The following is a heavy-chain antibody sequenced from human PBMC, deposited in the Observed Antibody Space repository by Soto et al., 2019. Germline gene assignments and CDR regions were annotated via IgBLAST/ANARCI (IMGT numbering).Heavy chain of an antibody. CDR2: ISAYNGNT. D-gene: IGHD5-12*01. CDR1: GYTFTRYG. J-gene: IGHJ3*02. CDR3: ASPYRGYDFTDTIEI. V-gene: IGHV1-18*01. Sequence: GASVKVSCKASGYTFTRYGISWVRQAPGQGLEWMGWISAYNGNTNYAQKLQGRVTMTTDTSTSTAYMELRSLRSDDTAVYYCASPYRGYDFTDTIEIWGQRTMVSVSS.